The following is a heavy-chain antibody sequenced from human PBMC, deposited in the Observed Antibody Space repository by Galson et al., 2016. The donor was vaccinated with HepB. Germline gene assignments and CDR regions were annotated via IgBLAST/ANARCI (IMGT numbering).Heavy chain of an antibody. CDR2: IWREGIRT. J-gene: IGHJ5*02. Sequence: SLRLSCAASRFHFSMYAMHWVRQAPGKGLEWVAMIWREGIRTFYADSVKGRFTISRDNSIYTSYLQMNSLRVEDTAVYYCVEDPPSSGWAFDPWGQGTLVTVSS. CDR3: VEDPPSSGWAFDP. V-gene: IGHV3-33*06. D-gene: IGHD6-19*01. CDR1: RFHFSMYA.